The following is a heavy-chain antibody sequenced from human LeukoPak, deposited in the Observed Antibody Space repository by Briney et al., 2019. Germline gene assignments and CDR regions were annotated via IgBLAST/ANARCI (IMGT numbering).Heavy chain of an antibody. D-gene: IGHD1-26*01. J-gene: IGHJ6*03. V-gene: IGHV4-61*02. CDR2: IYTSGST. CDR3: ARVRKGGSRYMDV. CDR1: GGSISSGSYY. Sequence: SQTLSLTCTVSGGSISSGSYYWSWIRQPAGKGLEWIGRIYTSGSTNYNPSLKSRVTISVDTSKNQFSLKLSSVTAADTAVYYCARVRKGGSRYMDVWGKGATVTVSS.